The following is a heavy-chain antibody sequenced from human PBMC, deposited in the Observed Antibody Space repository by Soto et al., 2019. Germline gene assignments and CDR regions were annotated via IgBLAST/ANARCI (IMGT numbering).Heavy chain of an antibody. J-gene: IGHJ4*02. V-gene: IGHV3-15*01. CDR2: IKGEADGGTT. D-gene: IGHD3-22*01. Sequence: GGSLRLSCAASGFAFSNAWMSWVRQAPGKGLEWVGRIKGEADGGTTDYAAPVKGRITISRDHSKDTLYLQMNSLKTEDTAVYYCTTGLSNGYYNFDYWGQGTPVTVSS. CDR3: TTGLSNGYYNFDY. CDR1: GFAFSNAW.